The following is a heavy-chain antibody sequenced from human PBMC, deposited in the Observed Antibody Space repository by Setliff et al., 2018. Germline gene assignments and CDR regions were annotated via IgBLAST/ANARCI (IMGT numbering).Heavy chain of an antibody. CDR3: ARDRAVVVLPAAQEAFDI. Sequence: SETLSLTCTVARGSISSYYWSWIRQPAGKGLEWIGHIYIGGSANYNTSLKSRFTMSRDTSKNQFSLTLTSVTAADTALYYCARDRAVVVLPAAQEAFDIWGQGTLVTVSS. J-gene: IGHJ3*02. CDR1: RGSISSYY. CDR2: IYIGGSA. D-gene: IGHD2-2*01. V-gene: IGHV4-4*07.